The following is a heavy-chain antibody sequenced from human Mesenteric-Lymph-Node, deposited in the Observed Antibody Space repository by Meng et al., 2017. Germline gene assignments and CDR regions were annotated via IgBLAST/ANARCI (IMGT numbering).Heavy chain of an antibody. D-gene: IGHD4-11*01. V-gene: IGHV3-33*01. CDR3: ARDHSNSLDY. CDR2: IWNDGSNK. Sequence: QVELGGAGGSVGQPGRSRRLSCEASGFTFSNHGMHWVRQAPGKGLEWVAVIWNDGSNKFYADSVKGRFTISRDSSMNTLSLQMNSLRAEDTAVYYCARDHSNSLDYWGQGTLVTVSS. J-gene: IGHJ4*02. CDR1: GFTFSNHG.